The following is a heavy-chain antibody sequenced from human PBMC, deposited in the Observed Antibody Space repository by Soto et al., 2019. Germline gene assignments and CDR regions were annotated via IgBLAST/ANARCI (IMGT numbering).Heavy chain of an antibody. CDR3: TVDPNGDHLGSFVF. CDR1: GFIFRNYA. CDR2: ITGDSGRT. J-gene: IGHJ3*01. V-gene: IGHV3-23*01. Sequence: EVQLLESGGGLVQPGGSLRVSCAGSGFIFRNYAMTWVRQGPGKGLEWISSITGDSGRTDYADSVKGLFTISRDNSNNTLYSKRYGLRGEDTAIYYCTVDPNGDHLGSFVFWGQGAMVTVSP. D-gene: IGHD2-21*02.